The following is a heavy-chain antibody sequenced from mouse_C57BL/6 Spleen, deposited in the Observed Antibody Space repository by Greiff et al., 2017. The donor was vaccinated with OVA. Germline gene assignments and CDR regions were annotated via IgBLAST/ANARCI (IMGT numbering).Heavy chain of an antibody. J-gene: IGHJ1*03. CDR3: ASRLAYGRSSYWYFDV. D-gene: IGHD1-1*01. V-gene: IGHV1-9*01. CDR2: ILPGSGST. CDR1: GYTFTGYW. Sequence: VQLQQSGAELMKPGASVKLSCKATGYTFTGYWIEWVKQRPGHGLEWIGEILPGSGSTNYNEKFKGKATVTADTYSNTAYMQLSSLTTEDSAIYYCASRLAYGRSSYWYFDVWGTGTTGTVSS.